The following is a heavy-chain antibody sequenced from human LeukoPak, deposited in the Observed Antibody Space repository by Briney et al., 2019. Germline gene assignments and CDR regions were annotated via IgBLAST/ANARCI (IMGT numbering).Heavy chain of an antibody. Sequence: SETLSLTCAVYGGSFSGYYWSWIRQPPGKGLEWIGEINHSGSTNYNPSLKSRVTISVDTSKNQFSLKLSSVTAADTAVYYCARRGEHCSSTSCYLDFDYWGQGTLVTVSS. CDR2: INHSGST. J-gene: IGHJ4*02. D-gene: IGHD2-2*01. CDR1: GGSFSGYY. V-gene: IGHV4-34*01. CDR3: ARRGEHCSSTSCYLDFDY.